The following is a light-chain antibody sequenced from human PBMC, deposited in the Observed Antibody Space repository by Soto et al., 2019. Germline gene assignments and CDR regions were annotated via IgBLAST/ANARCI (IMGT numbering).Light chain of an antibody. CDR2: GAS. Sequence: EIVMTQSPATLSVSPGERATLSCRASQSVSSNLAWYQQKPGQAPRLLTYGASTRATGIPTRFSVSGSGTEFTLTISSLQSEDFAVYYCQQYNNWPLTFGGGTKVEIK. J-gene: IGKJ4*01. CDR3: QQYNNWPLT. CDR1: QSVSSN. V-gene: IGKV3-15*01.